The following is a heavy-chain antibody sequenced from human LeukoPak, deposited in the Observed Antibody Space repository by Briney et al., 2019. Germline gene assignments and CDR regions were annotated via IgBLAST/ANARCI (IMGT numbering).Heavy chain of an antibody. D-gene: IGHD3-3*01. V-gene: IGHV4-59*01. CDR2: IYYSGST. CDR1: GGSISSYY. CDR3: AGYDFWSGYYTN. Sequence: SETLSLTCTLSGGSISSYYWSWIRQPPGKGLEWIGYIYYSGSTNYNPSLKSRVTISVDTSKNQFSLKLSSVTAADTAVYYCAGYDFWSGYYTNWGQGTLVTVSS. J-gene: IGHJ4*02.